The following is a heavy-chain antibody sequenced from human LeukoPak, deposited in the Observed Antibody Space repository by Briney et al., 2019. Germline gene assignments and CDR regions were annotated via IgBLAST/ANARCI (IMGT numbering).Heavy chain of an antibody. D-gene: IGHD3-22*01. Sequence: SPTLSLTCAVDGASFSGSYSGCIRQLPRNGRDWHVEINHSGSTNYNPSLKSRVTISVDTSKNQFSLKLSSVTAADTAVYYCARVGNYYDSSGYSGYWGQGTLVTVSS. CDR2: INHSGST. CDR1: GASFSGSY. J-gene: IGHJ4*02. CDR3: ARVGNYYDSSGYSGY. V-gene: IGHV4-34*01.